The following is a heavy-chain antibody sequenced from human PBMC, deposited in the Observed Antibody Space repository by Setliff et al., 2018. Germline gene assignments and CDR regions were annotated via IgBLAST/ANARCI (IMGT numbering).Heavy chain of an antibody. Sequence: PSETLSLTCTVSGGSISSYYWSWIRQPAGKGLEWIGHIYIGGSANYNPSLKSRVTMSIDTSKNQFSLKLNSVTAADMAVYYCAREQWLDPPGYYYMDVWAKGTTVAVSS. CDR1: GGSISSYY. D-gene: IGHD6-19*01. CDR3: AREQWLDPPGYYYMDV. J-gene: IGHJ6*03. CDR2: IYIGGSA. V-gene: IGHV4-4*07.